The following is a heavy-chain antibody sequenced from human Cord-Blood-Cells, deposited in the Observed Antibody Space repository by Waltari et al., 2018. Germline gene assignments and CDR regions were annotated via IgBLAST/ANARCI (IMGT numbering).Heavy chain of an antibody. J-gene: IGHJ6*02. CDR3: ARDSHGVATGGTYYYYGMDV. D-gene: IGHD5-12*01. CDR1: GGSISSGSYY. CDR2: IYTSGGT. V-gene: IGHV4-61*09. Sequence: QVQLQESGPGLVKPSQTLSLTCTVSGGSISSGSYYWSWIRQPAGKGLEWIGYIYTSGGTNYNPSLKSRVTISVDTSKNQFSLKLSSGTAADTAVYYCARDSHGVATGGTYYYYGMDVWGQGTTVTVSS.